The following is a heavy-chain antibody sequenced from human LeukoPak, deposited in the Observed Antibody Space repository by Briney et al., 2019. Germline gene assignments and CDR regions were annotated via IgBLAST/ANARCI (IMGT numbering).Heavy chain of an antibody. CDR2: INHSGST. J-gene: IGHJ6*03. D-gene: IGHD2/OR15-2a*01. CDR1: GGSFSGYY. CDR3: ARGIVETYYYYYYYMDV. Sequence: PSETLSLTCAVYGGSFSGYYWSWIRQPPGKGLEWIGEINHSGSTNYNPSLKSRVTISVDTSKNQFSLKLSSVTAADTAVYYCARGIVETYYYYYYYMDVWGKGTTVTVSS. V-gene: IGHV4-34*01.